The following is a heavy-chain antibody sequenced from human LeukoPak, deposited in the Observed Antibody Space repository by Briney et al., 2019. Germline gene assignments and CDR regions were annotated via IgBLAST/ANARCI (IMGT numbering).Heavy chain of an antibody. J-gene: IGHJ3*02. D-gene: IGHD4-17*01. CDR1: GYSFTSYW. CDR2: IYPGDSDT. Sequence: GESLKISCKGSGYSFTSYWIGWVRHMPGKGLEWMGIIYPGDSDTRYSPSFQGQVTISADKSISTAYLQWSSLKASDTAMYYCARTTVTTFTAFDIWGQGTMVTVSS. V-gene: IGHV5-51*01. CDR3: ARTTVTTFTAFDI.